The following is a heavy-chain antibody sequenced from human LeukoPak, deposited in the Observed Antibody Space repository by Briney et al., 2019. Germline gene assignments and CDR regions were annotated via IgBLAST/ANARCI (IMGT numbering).Heavy chain of an antibody. CDR3: ARGLVGSDWFDP. CDR2: IYYSGST. J-gene: IGHJ5*02. Sequence: SETLSLTCTVSGGSINSSPYYWGWIRQPPGKGLEWIGSIYYSGSTNYNPSLKSRVTISVDTSKNYFSLKLSSVTAADTAVYYCARGLVGSDWFDPWGQGTLVTVSS. D-gene: IGHD3-10*01. CDR1: GGSINSSPYY. V-gene: IGHV4-39*02.